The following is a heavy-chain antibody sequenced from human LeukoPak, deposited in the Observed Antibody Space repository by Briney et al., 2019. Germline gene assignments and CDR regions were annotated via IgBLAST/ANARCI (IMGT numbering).Heavy chain of an antibody. Sequence: GASVKVSCKASGYTFTGYYMHWVRQAPGQGLEWVGWINPNSGDTNYAQKFQGRVSMTRDTSISTAYMELSRLRSDDAAVYYCARGVAGVYFYYYMDVWGKGATVTVSS. D-gene: IGHD1-14*01. V-gene: IGHV1-2*02. J-gene: IGHJ6*03. CDR3: ARGVAGVYFYYYMDV. CDR1: GYTFTGYY. CDR2: INPNSGDT.